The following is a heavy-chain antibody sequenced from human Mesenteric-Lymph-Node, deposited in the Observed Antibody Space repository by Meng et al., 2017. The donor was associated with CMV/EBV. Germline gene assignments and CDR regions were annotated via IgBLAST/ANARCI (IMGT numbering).Heavy chain of an antibody. J-gene: IGHJ4*02. CDR3: ARVRHDSSGYYPLFDF. CDR1: GFSLNDRGVC. Sequence: SGPTLVKPTQTLTLTCSFSGFSLNDRGVCVSWVRQSPGKALEWLAVIDWGDDKWYSTSLKTRLTISMDTSKNQVVLKMTNVDPADTATYYCARVRHDSSGYYPLFDFWGQGTLVTVSS. V-gene: IGHV2-70*13. D-gene: IGHD3-22*01. CDR2: IDWGDDK.